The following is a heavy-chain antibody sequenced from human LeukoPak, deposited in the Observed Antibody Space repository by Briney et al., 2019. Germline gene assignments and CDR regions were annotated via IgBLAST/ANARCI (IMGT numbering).Heavy chain of an antibody. V-gene: IGHV3-23*01. CDR1: GFTFSSYA. J-gene: IGHJ4*02. D-gene: IGHD3-16*01. CDR2: ISGSGGST. Sequence: PGGSLRLSCAASGFTFSSYAMSWVSQAPGKGLEWVSAISGSGGSTYYADSVKGRFTISRDNSKNTLYLQMNSLRAEDTAVYYCAKDLGNNLADPSDYWGQGTLVTVSS. CDR3: AKDLGNNLADPSDY.